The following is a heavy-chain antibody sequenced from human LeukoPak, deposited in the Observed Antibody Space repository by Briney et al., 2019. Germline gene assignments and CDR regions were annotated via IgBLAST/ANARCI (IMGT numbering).Heavy chain of an antibody. CDR3: ARGSRGSYPF. CDR1: GYTFTSYA. Sequence: GASVKVSCKASGYTFTSYAMNWVRQAPGQGLEWMGIINPSGGSTSYAQRFQGRVAMTRDMSTSTVYMDLSSLRSEDTAVYYCARGSRGSYPFWGQGTMVTVSS. D-gene: IGHD1-26*01. CDR2: INPSGGST. J-gene: IGHJ3*01. V-gene: IGHV1-46*01.